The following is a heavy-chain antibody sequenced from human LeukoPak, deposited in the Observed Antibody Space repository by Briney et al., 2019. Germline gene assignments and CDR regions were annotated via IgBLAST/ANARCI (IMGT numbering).Heavy chain of an antibody. CDR1: GFTFSPYW. CDR2: MKGDGSST. J-gene: IGHJ4*02. V-gene: IGHV3-74*01. CDR3: ARDRNTGSSYENLFEY. D-gene: IGHD1-26*01. Sequence: GGTLRLSCAASGFTFSPYWMHWVRQAPGKGLVWVSRMKGDGSSTSYVYSVKGRFTNSRDNAKNTLYLKMNSLRAEDTGVYYCARDRNTGSSYENLFEYWGQGTLVTVSS.